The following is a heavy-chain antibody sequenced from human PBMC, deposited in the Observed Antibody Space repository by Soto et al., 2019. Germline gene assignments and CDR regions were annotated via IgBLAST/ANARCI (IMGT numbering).Heavy chain of an antibody. CDR2: INHSGST. D-gene: IGHD3-3*01. CDR1: GGSFSGYY. Sequence: QVQLQQWGAGLLKPSETLSLTCAVYGGSFSGYYWSWIRQPPGKGLEWIGEINHSGSTNYNPSLKSRVTISVDTSKNQFSLKLSSVTAADTAVYYCARGRFRNYYDFWSGYYGLVYFDYWGQGTLVTVSS. V-gene: IGHV4-34*01. J-gene: IGHJ4*02. CDR3: ARGRFRNYYDFWSGYYGLVYFDY.